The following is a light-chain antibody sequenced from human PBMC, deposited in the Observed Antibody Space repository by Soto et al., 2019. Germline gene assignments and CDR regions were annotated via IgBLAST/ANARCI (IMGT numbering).Light chain of an antibody. CDR1: QSLLHSNGYNY. CDR2: LGS. Sequence: DIVMTQPPLSLPVTPGEPASISCRSSQSLLHSNGYNYLDWYLQKPGQSPQLLIYLGSNRAAGVPDRFSVSGSGTDFTLKISRVEAEDVGVYYCMQALQTPVTFGPGTKVDIK. V-gene: IGKV2-28*01. CDR3: MQALQTPVT. J-gene: IGKJ3*01.